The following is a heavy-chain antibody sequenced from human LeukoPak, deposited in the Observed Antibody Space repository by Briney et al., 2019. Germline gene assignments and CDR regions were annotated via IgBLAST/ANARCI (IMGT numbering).Heavy chain of an antibody. CDR3: ARRPQTREAGYYGMDV. V-gene: IGHV3-30-3*01. Sequence: PGGSLRLSCAASGFTFSSYAMHWVRQAPGKGLEWVVVISYDGSNKYYADSVKGRFTISRDNSKNTLYLQMNSLRAEDTAVYYCARRPQTREAGYYGMDVWGQGTTVTVSS. J-gene: IGHJ6*02. CDR2: ISYDGSNK. CDR1: GFTFSSYA. D-gene: IGHD6-19*01.